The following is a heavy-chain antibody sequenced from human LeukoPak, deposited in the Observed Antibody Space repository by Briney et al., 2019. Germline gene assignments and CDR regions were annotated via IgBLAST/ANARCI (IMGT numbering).Heavy chain of an antibody. CDR2: INPDGSQK. CDR3: ARGRGLGEFAVASFDS. CDR1: GFTFSLYW. V-gene: IGHV3-7*01. D-gene: IGHD6-19*01. Sequence: GGSLRLSCAASGFTFSLYWMTWVRQSPGKGLEWVADINPDGSQKYSVDSVKGRFTISRDNAKNSLFLQMNSLRAEDTAVYYCARGRGLGEFAVASFDSWGRGTLVTVSS. J-gene: IGHJ4*02.